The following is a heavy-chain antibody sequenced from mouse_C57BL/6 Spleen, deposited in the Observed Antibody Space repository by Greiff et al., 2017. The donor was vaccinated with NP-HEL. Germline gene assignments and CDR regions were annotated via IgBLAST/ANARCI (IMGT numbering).Heavy chain of an antibody. CDR3: ARSDYGPWFAY. D-gene: IGHD1-1*01. V-gene: IGHV1-85*01. Sequence: QVQLQQSGPELVKPGASVKLSCKASGYTFTSYDINWVKQRPGKGLEWIGWIYPRDGSTKYNEKFKGKATLTVDTSSSTAYMELHSLTSEDAAVYFCARSDYGPWFAYWGQGTLVTVSA. CDR1: GYTFTSYD. CDR2: IYPRDGST. J-gene: IGHJ3*01.